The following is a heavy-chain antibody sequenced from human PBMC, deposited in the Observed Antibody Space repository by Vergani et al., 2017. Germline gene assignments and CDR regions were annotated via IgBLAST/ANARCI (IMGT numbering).Heavy chain of an antibody. CDR2: ISSSGSTI. J-gene: IGHJ4*02. Sequence: EVQLVESGGGLVQPGGSLRLSCAASGFTFSSYSMNWVRQAPGKGLEWVSYISSSGSTIYYADSVKGRFTISRDNAKNSLYLQMNSLRAEDTAVYYCARCERDYYDSSWYDYWGQGTLVTVSS. CDR3: ARCERDYYDSSWYDY. V-gene: IGHV3-48*04. D-gene: IGHD3-22*01. CDR1: GFTFSSYS.